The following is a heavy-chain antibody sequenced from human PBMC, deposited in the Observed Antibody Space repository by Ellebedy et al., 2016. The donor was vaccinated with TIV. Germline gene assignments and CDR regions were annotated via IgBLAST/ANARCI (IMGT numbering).Heavy chain of an antibody. J-gene: IGHJ4*02. CDR3: ARGDYAPGTLDY. CDR2: ISGGAGST. D-gene: IGHD4-17*01. CDR1: GFTFSSYA. V-gene: IGHV3-23*01. Sequence: PGGSLRLSCAASGFTFSSYAMTWVRQAPGKGLEWVSGISGGAGSTVYAESVRGRFTISRDNSKNTLSLQMNSLRAEDTAVYYCARGDYAPGTLDYWGQGTLVTVSS.